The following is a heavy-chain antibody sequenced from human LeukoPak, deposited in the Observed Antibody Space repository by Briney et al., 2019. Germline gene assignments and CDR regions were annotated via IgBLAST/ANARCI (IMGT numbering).Heavy chain of an antibody. V-gene: IGHV4-59*01. CDR2: IYYSGST. D-gene: IGHD3-22*01. CDR3: ARRKRYYDLDAFDI. Sequence: SETLSLTCTVSGGSISSYYWSWIRQPPGKGLEWIGYIYYSGSTNYNPSLKSRVTISVDTSKNQFSLKLSSVTAADTAVYYCARRKRYYDLDAFDIWGQGTMVTVSS. CDR1: GGSISSYY. J-gene: IGHJ3*02.